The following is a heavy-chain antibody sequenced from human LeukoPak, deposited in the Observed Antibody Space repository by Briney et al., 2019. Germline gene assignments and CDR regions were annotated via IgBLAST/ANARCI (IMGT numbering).Heavy chain of an antibody. Sequence: SETLSLTCSVSGGSISNYYWSWIRQPPGKGLEWIGYIYHNGGTNYNPSLKSRVTISVDMSKNQFSLKLSSVTAADTAVYYCAKVVSGWFDPWGQGTLVTVSS. CDR1: GGSISNYY. CDR3: AKVVSGWFDP. J-gene: IGHJ5*02. V-gene: IGHV4-59*01. CDR2: IYHNGGT. D-gene: IGHD6-19*01.